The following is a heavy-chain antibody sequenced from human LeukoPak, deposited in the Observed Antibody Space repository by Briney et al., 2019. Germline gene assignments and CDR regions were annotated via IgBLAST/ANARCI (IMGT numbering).Heavy chain of an antibody. V-gene: IGHV5-51*01. CDR2: IYPGDADT. CDR3: ARQRDGFFDY. D-gene: IGHD5-24*01. J-gene: IGHJ4*02. CDR1: GYTFSSYW. Sequence: GESLKISCKASGYTFSSYWIGWVRQMPGKGLEWVSIIYPGDADTRYSPSFQGHVTVSADKSMSTAYLQWSSLKASDTALYYSARQRDGFFDYWGQRTLVTVSS.